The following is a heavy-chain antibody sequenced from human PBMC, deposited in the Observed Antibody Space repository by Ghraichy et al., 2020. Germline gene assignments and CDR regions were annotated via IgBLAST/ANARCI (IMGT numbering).Heavy chain of an antibody. J-gene: IGHJ4*02. D-gene: IGHD3-9*01. CDR2: IYYSGST. CDR1: GGSISSSSYY. CDR3: ARPSCYDILTGYYTSFDY. V-gene: IGHV4-39*01. Sequence: ESLNTSCTVSGGSISSSSYYWGWIRQPPGKGLEWIGSIYYSGSTYYNPSLKSRVTISVDTSKNQFSLKLSSVTAADTAVYYCARPSCYDILTGYYTSFDYWGQGTLVTVSS.